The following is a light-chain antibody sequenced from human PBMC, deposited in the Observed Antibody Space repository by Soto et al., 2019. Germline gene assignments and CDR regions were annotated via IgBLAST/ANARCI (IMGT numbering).Light chain of an antibody. CDR1: NIGTKS. CDR2: DNS. V-gene: IGLV3-21*02. J-gene: IGLJ2*01. Sequence: SSELTQPPSMSGAPGQPATITCGGNNIGTKSVQWYQQKAGQAPILVVYDNSDRPSGIPERFSGAKSGNTATLTISRVEAGDEADYYCQVWDSSGDIFGAGTKLTDL. CDR3: QVWDSSGDI.